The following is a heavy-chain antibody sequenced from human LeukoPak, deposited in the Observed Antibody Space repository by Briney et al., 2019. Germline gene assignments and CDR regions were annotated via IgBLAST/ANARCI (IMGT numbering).Heavy chain of an antibody. J-gene: IGHJ4*02. CDR2: ISGDGGST. V-gene: IGHV3-43*02. CDR1: GFTFDDYA. D-gene: IGHD6-13*01. Sequence: PGGSLRLSCAASGFTFDDYAMHWVRQAPGKGREWVSLISGDGGSTYYADSVEGRFTISRDNSKNSLYLQMNSLRTEDTALYYCAKPWTGYSSSWYFYYFDYWGQGTLVTVSS. CDR3: AKPWTGYSSSWYFYYFDY.